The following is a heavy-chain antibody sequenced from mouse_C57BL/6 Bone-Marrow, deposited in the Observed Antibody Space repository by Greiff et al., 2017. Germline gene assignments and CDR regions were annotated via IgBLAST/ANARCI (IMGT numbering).Heavy chain of an antibody. CDR1: EYEFPSHD. CDR3: ARSYCGGFAY. Sequence: EVKLLEPGGGLVQPGASLKLSCESTEYEFPSHDMSWVRKTPEKRLELVAAINSAGGSTYYPDTMERRFIISRDNTKKTLYLQMSSLRSEDTALYYCARSYCGGFAYWGHGILVTVAA. V-gene: IGHV5-2*01. CDR2: INSAGGST. J-gene: IGHJ3*01.